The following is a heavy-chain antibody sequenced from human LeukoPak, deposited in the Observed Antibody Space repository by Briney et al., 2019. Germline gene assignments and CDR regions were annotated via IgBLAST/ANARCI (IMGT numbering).Heavy chain of an antibody. V-gene: IGHV3-30*04. CDR1: GFTFSSYA. J-gene: IGHJ4*02. D-gene: IGHD5-12*01. Sequence: PGGSLRLSCAASGFTFSSYAMHWVRQPPGKGLEWVAAISYDGTNTYYTDSAKGRFTISRDNSKNTLYLQMNSLRAEDTAVYSCARGRYTGYDSGYFDYWGQGILVTVSS. CDR2: ISYDGTNT. CDR3: ARGRYTGYDSGYFDY.